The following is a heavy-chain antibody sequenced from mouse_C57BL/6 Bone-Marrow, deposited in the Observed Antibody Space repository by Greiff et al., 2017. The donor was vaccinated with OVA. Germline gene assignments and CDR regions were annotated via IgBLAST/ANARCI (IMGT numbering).Heavy chain of an antibody. Sequence: DVMLVESGGGLVKPGGSLKLSCAASGFTFSSYTMSWVRQTPEKRLEWVATISGGGGNTYYPDSVKGRFTISRDNAKNTLYLQMSSLRSEDTALYYCANYYGSSYDVWGTGTTVTVSS. V-gene: IGHV5-9*01. J-gene: IGHJ1*03. CDR2: ISGGGGNT. D-gene: IGHD1-1*01. CDR3: ANYYGSSYDV. CDR1: GFTFSSYT.